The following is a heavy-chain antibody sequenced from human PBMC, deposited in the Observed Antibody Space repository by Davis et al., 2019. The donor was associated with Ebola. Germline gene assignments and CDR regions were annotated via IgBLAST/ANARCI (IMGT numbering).Heavy chain of an antibody. D-gene: IGHD4-17*01. J-gene: IGHJ5*02. CDR1: GGSISSYY. CDR2: IYTSGST. CDR3: ARDRGTVTTDWFDP. V-gene: IGHV4-4*07. Sequence: PSETLSLTCTVSGGSISSYYWSWIRQTAGKGLEWIGRIYTSGSTNYNPSLKSIVTMSVDTSKNQFSLKLSSVTAADTAVYYCARDRGTVTTDWFDPWGQGTLVTVSS.